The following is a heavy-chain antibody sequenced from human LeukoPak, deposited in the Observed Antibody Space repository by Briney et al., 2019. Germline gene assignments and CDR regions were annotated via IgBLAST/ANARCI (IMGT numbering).Heavy chain of an antibody. CDR2: SYYSGST. CDR3: ARLQGGWSYRNFDY. CDR1: GDSTSSDY. D-gene: IGHD3-16*02. J-gene: IGHJ4*02. V-gene: IGHV4-59*01. Sequence: SETMSFTSTASGDSTSSDYWYWIRQPPRKGLEWSGYSYYSGSTNYNPSLKSRVTITVETSNNKYSLMLSSATAADSSVYYCARLQGGWSYRNFDYWGQGTLVTVSS.